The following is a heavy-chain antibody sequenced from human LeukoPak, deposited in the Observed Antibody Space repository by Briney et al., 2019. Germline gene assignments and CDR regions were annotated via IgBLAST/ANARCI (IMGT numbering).Heavy chain of an antibody. CDR1: GGSISSGSYY. V-gene: IGHV4-61*02. CDR2: IYTSGST. D-gene: IGHD3-3*01. Sequence: PSETLSLTCTVSGGSISSGSYYWSWIRQPAGKGLEWIGRIYTSGSTNYNPSLKSRVTISVDTSKNQFSLKLSSVTAADTAVYYCAREAYDFWSGYHDYWGQGTLVTVSS. J-gene: IGHJ4*02. CDR3: AREAYDFWSGYHDY.